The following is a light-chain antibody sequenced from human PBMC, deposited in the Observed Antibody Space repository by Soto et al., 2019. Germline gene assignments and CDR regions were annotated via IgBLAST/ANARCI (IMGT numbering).Light chain of an antibody. V-gene: IGKV1-39*01. J-gene: IGKJ1*01. Sequence: DIQMTQSPSSLSASVGDRVTISCRSSQSISRYLNWYRQKPGKAPKLLIYSISNLQSGVPSRFSGSGSGTDFTLAISNLQPEDFATYYCQQSCTTPLTFGQGTRVEIK. CDR1: QSISRY. CDR2: SIS. CDR3: QQSCTTPLT.